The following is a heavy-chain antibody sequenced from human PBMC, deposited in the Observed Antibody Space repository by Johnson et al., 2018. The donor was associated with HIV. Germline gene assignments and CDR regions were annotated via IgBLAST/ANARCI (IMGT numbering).Heavy chain of an antibody. V-gene: IGHV3-7*01. CDR2: IKHDGSEK. J-gene: IGHJ3*02. CDR1: GLTFSSHS. D-gene: IGHD3-3*01. Sequence: EVQLVESGGGLVQPGGSLRLSCAASGLTFSSHSMNWVRQAPGKGLEWVAKIKHDGSEKYYVDSVKGRFPISRDNARHSLYLQMNSLRAEDTAVYYCAREPLAHYTFWSAYLHAFDIWGQGTMVTVSS. CDR3: AREPLAHYTFWSAYLHAFDI.